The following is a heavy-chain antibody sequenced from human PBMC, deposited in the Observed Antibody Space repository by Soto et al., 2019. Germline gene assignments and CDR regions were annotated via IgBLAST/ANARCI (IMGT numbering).Heavy chain of an antibody. D-gene: IGHD3-22*01. J-gene: IGHJ4*02. CDR1: GGSISSGDYY. Sequence: PSETLSLTCTVSGGSISSGDYYWSWIRQPPGKGLEWTGYIYYSGSTYYNPSLKSRVTISVDTSKNQFSLKLSSVTAADTAVYYCAREQRITMISYFDYWGQGTLVTVSS. CDR3: AREQRITMISYFDY. V-gene: IGHV4-30-4*01. CDR2: IYYSGST.